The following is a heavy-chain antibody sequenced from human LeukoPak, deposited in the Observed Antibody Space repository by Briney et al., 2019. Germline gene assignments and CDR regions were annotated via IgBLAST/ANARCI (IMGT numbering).Heavy chain of an antibody. D-gene: IGHD1-26*01. Sequence: SETLSLTSTVSGGSISSYYWSWIRQPPGKGLEWIGYIYYSGSTNYNPSLKSRVTISVDTSKNQFSLKLSSVTAADTAVYYCAREWELPSPIDYWAREPWSPSP. J-gene: IGHJ4*02. V-gene: IGHV4-59*01. CDR2: IYYSGST. CDR3: AREWELPSPIDY. CDR1: GGSISSYY.